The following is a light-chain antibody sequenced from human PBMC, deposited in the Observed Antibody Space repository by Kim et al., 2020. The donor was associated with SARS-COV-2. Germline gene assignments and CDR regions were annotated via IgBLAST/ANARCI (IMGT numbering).Light chain of an antibody. J-gene: IGLJ2*01. Sequence: VSPGQTASNTCSGDKLGDKFVSWYQQKPGQSPVLVIYQDTKRPSGIPERFSGSNSGNTATLTISATQAMDESDYYCQAWDSNTGVFGGGTQLTVL. CDR1: KLGDKF. V-gene: IGLV3-1*01. CDR2: QDT. CDR3: QAWDSNTGV.